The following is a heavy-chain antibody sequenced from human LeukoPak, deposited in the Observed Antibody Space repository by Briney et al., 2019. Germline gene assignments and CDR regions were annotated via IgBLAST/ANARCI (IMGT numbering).Heavy chain of an antibody. J-gene: IGHJ6*03. D-gene: IGHD3-3*01. V-gene: IGHV1-69*13. CDR1: GGTFSSYA. CDR2: IIPIFGTA. Sequence: ASVKVSCKASGGTFSSYAISWVRQAPGQGLEWMGGIIPIFGTANYAQKFQGRVTITADESTSTAYMELSSLRSEDTAVYYCARSEYDFWSGYHSPPLGYYYYYYMDVWGKGTTVTVSS. CDR3: ARSEYDFWSGYHSPPLGYYYYYYMDV.